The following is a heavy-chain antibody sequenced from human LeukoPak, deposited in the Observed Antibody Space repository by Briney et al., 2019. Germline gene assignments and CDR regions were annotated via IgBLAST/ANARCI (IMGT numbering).Heavy chain of an antibody. CDR2: INHSGST. CDR3: ARGRRRHYFDY. Sequence: SETLSLTCTVSGGSISTYYWSWIRQPPGKGLEWIGEINHSGSTNYNPSLKSRVTISVDTSKNQFSLKLSSVTAADTAVYYCARGRRRHYFDYWGQGTLVTVSS. V-gene: IGHV4-34*01. CDR1: GGSISTYY. J-gene: IGHJ4*02.